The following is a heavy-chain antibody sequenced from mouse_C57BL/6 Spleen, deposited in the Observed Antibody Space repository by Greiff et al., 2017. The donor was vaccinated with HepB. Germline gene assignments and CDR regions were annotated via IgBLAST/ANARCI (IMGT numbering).Heavy chain of an antibody. Sequence: EVKLMESGGGLVQPKGSLKLSCAASGFSFNTYAMNWVRQAPGKGLEWVARIRSKSNNYATYYADSVKDRFTISRDDSESMLYLQMNNLKTEDTAMYYCVRHPYSHWGQGTLVTVSA. CDR2: IRSKSNNYAT. V-gene: IGHV10-1*01. D-gene: IGHD1-1*01. CDR3: VRHPYSH. CDR1: GFSFNTYA. J-gene: IGHJ3*01.